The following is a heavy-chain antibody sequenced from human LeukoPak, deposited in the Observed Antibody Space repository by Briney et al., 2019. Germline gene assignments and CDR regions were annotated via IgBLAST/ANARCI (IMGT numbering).Heavy chain of an antibody. CDR2: IYYSGST. Sequence: SETLSLTCTVSGGSISSSSYYWCWIRQPPGKGLEWIGSIYYSGSTYYNPSLKSRVTISVDTSKNQFSLKLSSVTAADTAVYYCAREGYGSGSYYLYYYYYYMDVWGKGTTVTVSS. CDR3: AREGYGSGSYYLYYYYYYMDV. J-gene: IGHJ6*03. D-gene: IGHD3-10*01. V-gene: IGHV4-39*02. CDR1: GGSISSSSYY.